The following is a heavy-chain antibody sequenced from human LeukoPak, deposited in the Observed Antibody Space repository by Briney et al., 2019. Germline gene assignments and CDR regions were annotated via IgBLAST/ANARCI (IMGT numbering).Heavy chain of an antibody. D-gene: IGHD4-17*01. Sequence: SVKVSCKASGGTFSSYAISWVRQAPGQGLEWMGGIIPIFGTANYARKFQGRVTITADKSTSTAYMELSSLRSEDTAVYYCARDYGDYQLDYWGQGTLVTVSS. CDR3: ARDYGDYQLDY. J-gene: IGHJ4*02. CDR1: GGTFSSYA. V-gene: IGHV1-69*06. CDR2: IIPIFGTA.